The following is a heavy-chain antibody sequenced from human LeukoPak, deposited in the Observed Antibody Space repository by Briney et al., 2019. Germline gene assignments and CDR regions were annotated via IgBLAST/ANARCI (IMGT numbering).Heavy chain of an antibody. CDR1: GYTFTSYG. CDR3: ARQVGATTKPDY. CDR2: ISAYNGNT. D-gene: IGHD1-26*01. Sequence: ASVTVSCKASGYTFTSYGISWVRQAPGQGLEWMGWISAYNGNTNYAQKLRGRVTMTTDTSTSTAYMELRSLRSDDTAVYYCARQVGATTKPDYWGQGTLVTVSS. J-gene: IGHJ4*02. V-gene: IGHV1-18*01.